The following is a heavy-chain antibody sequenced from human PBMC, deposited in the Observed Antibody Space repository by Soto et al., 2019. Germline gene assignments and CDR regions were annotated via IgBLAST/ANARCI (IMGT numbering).Heavy chain of an antibody. CDR2: IIPIFGTA. D-gene: IGHD5-18*01. CDR1: GGTFSSYA. V-gene: IGHV1-69*13. CDR3: ARDKQLWTSYGMDV. Sequence: VKVSCKASGGTFSSYAISWVRQAPGQGLEWMGGIIPIFGTANYAQKFQGRVTITADESTSTAYMELSSLRSEDTAVYYCARDKQLWTSYGMDVWGQGTTVTVSS. J-gene: IGHJ6*02.